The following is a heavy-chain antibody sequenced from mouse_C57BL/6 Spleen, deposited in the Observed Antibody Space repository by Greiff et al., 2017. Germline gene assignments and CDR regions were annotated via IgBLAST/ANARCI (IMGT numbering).Heavy chain of an antibody. CDR1: GYTFTSYW. CDR2: IDPSDSYT. V-gene: IGHV1-69*01. J-gene: IGHJ4*01. Sequence: QVQLQQPGAELVMPGASVKLSCKASGYTFTSYWMHWVKQRPGQGLEWIGEIDPSDSYTNYNQKFKGKSTLTVDKSSSTAYMQLSSLTSEDSAVYYCARGGVYWGQGTSVTVSS. CDR3: ARGGVY.